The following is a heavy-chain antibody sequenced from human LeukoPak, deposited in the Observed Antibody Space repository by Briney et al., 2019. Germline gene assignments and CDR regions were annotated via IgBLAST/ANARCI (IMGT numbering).Heavy chain of an antibody. Sequence: GRSLRLSCAASGFTFDDYAMHWVRQAPGKGLEWVSGISGNSGSIAYADSVKGRFTISRDNAKNSLYLQMNSLRAEDTALYYCAKDLQNYDFWSGYPVDWGQGTLVTVSS. V-gene: IGHV3-9*01. CDR2: ISGNSGSI. D-gene: IGHD3-3*01. J-gene: IGHJ4*02. CDR3: AKDLQNYDFWSGYPVD. CDR1: GFTFDDYA.